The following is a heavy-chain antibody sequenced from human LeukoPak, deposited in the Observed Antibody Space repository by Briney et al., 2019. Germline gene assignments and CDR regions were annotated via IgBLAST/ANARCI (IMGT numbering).Heavy chain of an antibody. CDR1: GYTFTSYA. J-gene: IGHJ6*02. CDR2: INAGNGNT. CDR3: ARGLQVVVAANFYYGMDV. V-gene: IGHV1-3*01. Sequence: GASVKVSCKASGYTFTSYAMHWVRQAPGQRLEWMGWINAGNGNTKYSQKFQGRVTITRDASASTAYMELSSLRSEDTAVYYCARGLQVVVAANFYYGMDVWGQGTAVTVSS. D-gene: IGHD2-15*01.